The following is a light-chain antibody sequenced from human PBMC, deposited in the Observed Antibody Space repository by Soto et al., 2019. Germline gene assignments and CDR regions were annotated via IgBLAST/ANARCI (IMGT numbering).Light chain of an antibody. CDR1: SSDVGRCNY. CDR3: NSYTTSSTYV. Sequence: QSVLTQPASVSGSPGQSITISCTGTSSDVGRCNYVSWYQHHPGKAPKLIFYDVSNRPSGVSERFSVSKSGYTASLTISGLQAEDEADYYCNSYTTSSTYVLGTGTKVTVL. V-gene: IGLV2-14*03. J-gene: IGLJ1*01. CDR2: DVS.